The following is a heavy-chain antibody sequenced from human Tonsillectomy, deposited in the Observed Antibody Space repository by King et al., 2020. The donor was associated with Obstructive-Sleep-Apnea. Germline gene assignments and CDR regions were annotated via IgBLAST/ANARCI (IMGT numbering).Heavy chain of an antibody. V-gene: IGHV4-34*01. CDR3: ARRWLSAAGDY. D-gene: IGHD6-13*01. CDR2: INHSGST. Sequence: VQLQQWGAGLLKPSEPLSLTCAVYGGSFSGYYWSWIRQPPGKGLEWIGEINHSGSTNYNPSLKSRVTISVDTSKNQFSLKLSSVTAADTAVYYCARRWLSAAGDYWGQGTLVTVSS. CDR1: GGSFSGYY. J-gene: IGHJ4*02.